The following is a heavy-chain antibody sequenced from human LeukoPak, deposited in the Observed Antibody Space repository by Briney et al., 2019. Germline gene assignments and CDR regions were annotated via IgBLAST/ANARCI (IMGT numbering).Heavy chain of an antibody. CDR1: GGTFSSYA. J-gene: IGHJ3*02. D-gene: IGHD6-19*01. CDR3: ARDGSSEDAFDI. CDR2: IIPILGIA. V-gene: IGHV1-69*04. Sequence: GSSVKVSCKASGGTFSSYAISWVRQAPGQGLEWMGRIIPILGIANYAQKFQGRVTITADKSTSTAYMELSSLRSEDTAVYHCARDGSSEDAFDIWGQGTMVTVSS.